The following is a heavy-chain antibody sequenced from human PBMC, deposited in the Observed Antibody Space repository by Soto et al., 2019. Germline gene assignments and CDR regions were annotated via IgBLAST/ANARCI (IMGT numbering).Heavy chain of an antibody. D-gene: IGHD2-21*02. CDR2: IRTKTNSYAT. J-gene: IGHJ4*02. CDR1: GFIFSDSA. Sequence: EVQLVESGGGLVQPGGSLKLSCATSGFIFSDSAVHWVRQAPGKGLEWIARIRTKTNSYATDYVASVQGRFTVSRGESKNTAYLEMYSLKSDDTAIYYYTRLEESGCFGDDCYSAFDLWGTGTLITVSS. V-gene: IGHV3-73*02. CDR3: TRLEESGCFGDDCYSAFDL.